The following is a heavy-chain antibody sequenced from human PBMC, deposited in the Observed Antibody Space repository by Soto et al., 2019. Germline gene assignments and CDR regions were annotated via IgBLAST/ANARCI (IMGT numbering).Heavy chain of an antibody. V-gene: IGHV3-30*18. D-gene: IGHD6-19*01. CDR1: GFTFSDYA. Sequence: PGGSLRLSCAASGFTFSDYAMHWVRQAPGKGLEWVAVVSHDGRNTHYADSVKGRFTISRDSSKNTVSLEMTSLRAEDTAVYYCAKARLQWLVRSDFNYWGQGALFTVSS. CDR3: AKARLQWLVRSDFNY. J-gene: IGHJ4*02. CDR2: VSHDGRNT.